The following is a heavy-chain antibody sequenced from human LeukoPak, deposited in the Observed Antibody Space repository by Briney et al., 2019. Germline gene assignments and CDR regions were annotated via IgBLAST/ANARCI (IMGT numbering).Heavy chain of an antibody. CDR2: IRSKTDGGTT. CDR1: GFTFRDAW. J-gene: IGHJ1*01. D-gene: IGHD3-3*01. CDR3: AKHIYGVVSIQQ. V-gene: IGHV3-15*01. Sequence: GSLRLSCAASGFTFRDAWMTWVRQAPGKGLERGGRIRSKTDGGTTDYAVSVQGRFTISRDDSKNTLYLQMSSLKTEDTAVYYCAKHIYGVVSIQQWGQGTLVTVSS.